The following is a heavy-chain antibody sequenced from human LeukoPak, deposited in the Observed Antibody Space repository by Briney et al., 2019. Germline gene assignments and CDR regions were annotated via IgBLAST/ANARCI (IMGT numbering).Heavy chain of an antibody. CDR2: TSGSGDIK. Sequence: PGGSLRLSCAASGFTFRNYAMTWVRQAPGKGLEWVSRTSGSGDIKLYADSVKGRFTISRTNSENRLYLQMNSLRAEDTAVYYCARNYSSSSSSRYFDSWGQGTLVTVSS. J-gene: IGHJ4*02. V-gene: IGHV3-23*01. D-gene: IGHD6-6*01. CDR3: ARNYSSSSSSRYFDS. CDR1: GFTFRNYA.